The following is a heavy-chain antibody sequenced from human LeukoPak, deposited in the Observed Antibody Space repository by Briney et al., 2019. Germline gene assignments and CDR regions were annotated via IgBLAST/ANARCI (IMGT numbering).Heavy chain of an antibody. D-gene: IGHD3-22*01. CDR2: IHYSGST. CDR3: ARDGSSGYRYLDY. Sequence: PSETLSLTCTVSGGSASGGTYYWNWIRQPPGKGLEWVGFIHYSGSTNYNPSLKSRVTLSVDTSKNQFSLKVSSVTAADTAVYYCARDGSSGYRYLDYWGQGTLVTVSS. CDR1: GGSASGGTYY. J-gene: IGHJ4*02. V-gene: IGHV4-61*01.